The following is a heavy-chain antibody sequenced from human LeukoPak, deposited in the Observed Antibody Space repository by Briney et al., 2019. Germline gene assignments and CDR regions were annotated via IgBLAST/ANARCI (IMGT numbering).Heavy chain of an antibody. Sequence: SVTLSLTCSVSGDSINSNYWSWMRQPPGKGLEWIGYIYYGGSTNYNPSLKSRVSMSVDTSKNQFSLNLSSVTAADTAVYHCARLLAGCPGGRCRAHFDYWGQGTLVTVSS. D-gene: IGHD2-15*01. CDR2: IYYGGST. V-gene: IGHV4-59*01. J-gene: IGHJ4*02. CDR1: GDSINSNY. CDR3: ARLLAGCPGGRCRAHFDY.